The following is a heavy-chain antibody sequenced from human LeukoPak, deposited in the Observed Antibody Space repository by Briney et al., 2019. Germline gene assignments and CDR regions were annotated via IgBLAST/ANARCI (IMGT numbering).Heavy chain of an antibody. Sequence: GGSLRLSCAASGFTFSSYSMNWVRQAPGKGLEWVSYISSSSSTIYYADSVKGRFTISRDNAKNSLYLQMNSLRAEDTAVYYCAREGALVGATVRYFDYWGQGTLVTVSS. CDR1: GFTFSSYS. V-gene: IGHV3-48*04. J-gene: IGHJ4*02. CDR2: ISSSSSTI. D-gene: IGHD1-26*01. CDR3: AREGALVGATVRYFDY.